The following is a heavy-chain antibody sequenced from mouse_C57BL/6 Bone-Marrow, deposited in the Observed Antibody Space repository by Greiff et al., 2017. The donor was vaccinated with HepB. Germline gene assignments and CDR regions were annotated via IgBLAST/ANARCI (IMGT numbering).Heavy chain of an antibody. Sequence: EVKLEESGPGLVKPSQSLSLTCSVTGYSITSGYYWNWIRQFPGNKLEWMGYISYDGSNNYNPSLKNRISITRDTSKNQFFLKLNSVTTEDTATYYCARVLDGYWGFFDYWGQGTTLTVSS. CDR3: ARVLDGYWGFFDY. V-gene: IGHV3-6*01. J-gene: IGHJ2*01. CDR1: GYSITSGYY. CDR2: ISYDGSN. D-gene: IGHD2-3*01.